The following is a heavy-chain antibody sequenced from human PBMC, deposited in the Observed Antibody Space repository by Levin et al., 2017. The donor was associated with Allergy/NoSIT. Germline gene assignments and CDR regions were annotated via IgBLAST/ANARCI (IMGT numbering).Heavy chain of an antibody. CDR2: ISDSGGST. V-gene: IGHV3-23*01. J-gene: IGHJ4*02. CDR3: PKDRYCTTTTCPVDY. Sequence: GGSLRLSCAASGFTFSTYAMNWVRQAPGKGLEWVSGISDSGGSTYYADSVKGRFTISRDNSKNTLYLQMNNLRAEDTATYYCPKDRYCTTTTCPVDYWGQGILVTVSS. D-gene: IGHD2-2*01. CDR1: GFTFSTYA.